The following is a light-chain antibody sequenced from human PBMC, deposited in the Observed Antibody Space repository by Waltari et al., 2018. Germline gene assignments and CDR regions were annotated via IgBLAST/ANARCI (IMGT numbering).Light chain of an antibody. J-gene: IGKJ1*01. CDR3: QHYLRLPVT. Sequence: EIVLTQSPGTLSLSLGESATVSCRASQSVSRALAWYQQKPGQAPRLLIYGASTRATGIPDRFSGSGSGTDFSLTISRLEPDDFAVYYCQHYLRLPVTFGQGTTVEI. CDR1: QSVSRA. V-gene: IGKV3-20*01. CDR2: GAS.